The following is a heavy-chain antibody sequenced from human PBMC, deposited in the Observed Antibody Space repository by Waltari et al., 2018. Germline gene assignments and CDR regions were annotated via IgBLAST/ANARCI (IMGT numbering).Heavy chain of an antibody. D-gene: IGHD2-15*01. CDR1: GYTFTDYY. J-gene: IGHJ4*02. CDR3: ATVGRGYCSGGSCYGALDY. Sequence: EVQLVQSGAEVKKPGATVKLSCKVSGYTFTDYYMHWVHQAPGKGLEWMGLVDPEDGGTIYAEKFQGRVTITADTSTDTAYMELSSLRSEDTAVYYCATVGRGYCSGGSCYGALDYWGQGTLVTVSS. V-gene: IGHV1-69-2*01. CDR2: VDPEDGGT.